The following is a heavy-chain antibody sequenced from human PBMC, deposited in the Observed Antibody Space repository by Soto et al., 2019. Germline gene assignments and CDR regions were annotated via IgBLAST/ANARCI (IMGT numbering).Heavy chain of an antibody. CDR3: ARDPCALMSLAGGARPSTNWFAP. J-gene: IGHJ5*02. CDR1: GYTFRNFG. CDR2: ISPYNGNR. Sequence: QVQLVQSGPEVKKPGASMKVSCKASGYTFRNFGISWLRQGPGQGLEWMAWISPYNGNRHFAQKFPDRVTMTTDTSTNTAYLELRSLRSDDTAIYYCARDPCALMSLAGGARPSTNWFAPWGQGTLVVVSS. V-gene: IGHV1-18*01. D-gene: IGHD6-19*01.